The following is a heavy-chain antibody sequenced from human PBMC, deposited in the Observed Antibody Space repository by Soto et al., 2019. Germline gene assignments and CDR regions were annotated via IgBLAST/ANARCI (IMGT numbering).Heavy chain of an antibody. CDR3: ARDILSGGAYPDS. CDR2: ISSGSSYI. Sequence: LRLSCSASGFTFSTYTMNWVRQAPGKGLEWISSISSGSSYIYYAGSVKGRFTISRDNAKNSLFLQMNSLRADDTAVYYCARDILSGGAYPDSWGQGTKVTVSS. V-gene: IGHV3-21*01. D-gene: IGHD3-10*01. J-gene: IGHJ5*01. CDR1: GFTFSTYT.